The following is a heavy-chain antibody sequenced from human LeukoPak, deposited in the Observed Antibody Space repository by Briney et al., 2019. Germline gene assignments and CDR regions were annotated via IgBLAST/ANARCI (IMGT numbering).Heavy chain of an antibody. V-gene: IGHV3-23*01. D-gene: IGHD3-3*01. CDR2: ISGSGGST. CDR3: AKDQGYYGFRSGFDY. J-gene: IGHJ4*02. CDR1: GFTFSSYA. Sequence: PGGSLRLSCAASGFTFSSYAMSWVRQAPGKGLEWVSAISGSGGSTYYADSVKGRFTISRDNSKNTLYLQMNSLRAEDTAVYYCAKDQGYYGFRSGFDYWGQGTLVTVSS.